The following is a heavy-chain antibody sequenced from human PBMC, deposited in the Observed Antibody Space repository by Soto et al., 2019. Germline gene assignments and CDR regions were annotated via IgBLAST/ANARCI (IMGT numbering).Heavy chain of an antibody. V-gene: IGHV3-23*01. CDR3: AARNFEY. CDR1: GFTFSTYG. Sequence: EVQILESGGGLVQPGGSLRLSCAASGFTFSTYGLTWVRQAPGKGLEWVSLINGDGAGTYYADSVKGRFTISRDNSKTTLYLQRNGLRAEDTAVYYGAARNFEYWGQGTLVTVSS. CDR2: INGDGAGT. J-gene: IGHJ4*02.